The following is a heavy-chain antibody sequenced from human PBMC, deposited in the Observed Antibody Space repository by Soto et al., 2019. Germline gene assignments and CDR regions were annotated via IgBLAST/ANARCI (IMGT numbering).Heavy chain of an antibody. Sequence: GGSLRLSCVSSGFMFTKSTMNWVLQAPGKGLEWVSSITSASDYIFYADSVKGRFTISRDNANNSLYLQMNSLRAEDTAVYYCARVGTGSSTPLDIWGQGTMVTVSS. V-gene: IGHV3-21*01. CDR1: GFMFTKST. CDR3: ARVGTGSSTPLDI. CDR2: ITSASDYI. J-gene: IGHJ3*02. D-gene: IGHD3-9*01.